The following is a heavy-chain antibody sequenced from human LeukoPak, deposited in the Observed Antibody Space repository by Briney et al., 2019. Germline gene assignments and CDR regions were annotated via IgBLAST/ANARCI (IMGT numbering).Heavy chain of an antibody. CDR3: AKAFGVVIFSADY. D-gene: IGHD3-3*01. V-gene: IGHV3-23*01. J-gene: IGHJ4*02. CDR1: GFTFSTYA. Sequence: GRSLRLSCAASGFTFSTYAVSWVRQAPGKGLEWVSTIINSGGSSYYADSVKGRFTISRDNSMNTLSLQMNSLRAEDTAVYYCAKAFGVVIFSADYWGQGTLVTVSS. CDR2: IINSGGSS.